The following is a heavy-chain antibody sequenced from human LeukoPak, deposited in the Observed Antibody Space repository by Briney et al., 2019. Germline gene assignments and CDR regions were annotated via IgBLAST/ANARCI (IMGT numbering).Heavy chain of an antibody. CDR3: ARREAVLLWFGGQNNWFDP. CDR2: IIPIFGTA. Sequence: GSSVKVSCKASGGTFSSYAISWVRQAPGQGLEWMGGIIPIFGTANYAQKFQGRVTMTRNTSISTAYMELSSLRSEDTAVYYCARREAVLLWFGGQNNWFDPWGQGTLVTVSS. J-gene: IGHJ5*02. CDR1: GGTFSSYA. V-gene: IGHV1-69*05. D-gene: IGHD3-10*01.